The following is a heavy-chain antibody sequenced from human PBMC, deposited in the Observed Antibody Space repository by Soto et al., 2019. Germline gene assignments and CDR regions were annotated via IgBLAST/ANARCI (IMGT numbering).Heavy chain of an antibody. CDR1: GYTFTKYH. CDR3: VFFEVLDH. D-gene: IGHD2-2*03. CDR2: SNSNSGNS. J-gene: IGHJ4*02. V-gene: IGHV1-8*03. Sequence: ASVKVSCKATGYTFTKYHINWLRQAPGQGLEWVGGSNSNSGNSDNVQKLQGRLTVTRDTSISTSYMELSSLRSDDTAVYYCVFFEVLDHWGPGTLVTVSS.